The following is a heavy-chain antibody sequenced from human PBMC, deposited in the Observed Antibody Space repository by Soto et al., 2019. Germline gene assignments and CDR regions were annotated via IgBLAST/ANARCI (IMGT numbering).Heavy chain of an antibody. D-gene: IGHD2-2*01. CDR2: IIPIFGTA. V-gene: IGHV1-69*01. CDR3: ARGNSVVVLRYYYGMDV. Sequence: QVQLVQSGAEVKKPGSSVKVSCKASGGTFSSYAISWVRQAPGQGLEWMGGIIPIFGTANYAQKFQGRVTITADESTSTDYMELSSMRSEDTAVYYCARGNSVVVLRYYYGMDVWGQGTTVTVSS. J-gene: IGHJ6*02. CDR1: GGTFSSYA.